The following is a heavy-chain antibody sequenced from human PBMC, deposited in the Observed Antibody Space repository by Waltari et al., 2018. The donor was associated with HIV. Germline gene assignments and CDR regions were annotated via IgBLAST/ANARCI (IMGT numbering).Heavy chain of an antibody. CDR2: ISWDVGST. D-gene: IGHD4-17*01. V-gene: IGHV3-43D*03. Sequence: DVQWLESRRVVAQPEGSVKVPSAASGFTHDDYAMHWVRPAAGKGLEWVSLISWDVGSTYYADSVKGRFTISRDNSKNSLYLQMNSLRAEDTALYYCSTYGDSEAVDIWGQGTMVTVSS. CDR1: GFTHDDYA. J-gene: IGHJ3*02. CDR3: STYGDSEAVDI.